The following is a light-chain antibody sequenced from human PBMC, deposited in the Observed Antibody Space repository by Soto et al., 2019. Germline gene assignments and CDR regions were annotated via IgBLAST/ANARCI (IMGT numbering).Light chain of an antibody. CDR3: AAWVASLSGRVV. J-gene: IGLJ2*01. V-gene: IGLV1-47*01. CDR2: RNN. CDR1: SSNIGSNY. Sequence: QSVLTQPPSASGTPGQRVTISCSGSSSNIGSNYVYWYQQLPETAPKLLIYRNNQRPSGVPDRFSGSKSGTSASLAISGLRSEDEADYYCAAWVASLSGRVVFGGGTKITVL.